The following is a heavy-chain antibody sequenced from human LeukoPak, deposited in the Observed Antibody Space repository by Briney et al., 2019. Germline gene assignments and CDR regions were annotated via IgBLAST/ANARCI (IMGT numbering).Heavy chain of an antibody. D-gene: IGHD6-13*01. J-gene: IGHJ4*02. CDR3: ARVNAAAGTFDY. Sequence: GRSLRLSCAASGFTFSSYEMNWVRQAPGKGLEWVSYISSSGSTIYYADSVKGRFTISRDKAKNSLYLQMNSLRAEDTAVYYCARVNAAAGTFDYWGQGTLVTVSS. CDR1: GFTFSSYE. V-gene: IGHV3-48*03. CDR2: ISSSGSTI.